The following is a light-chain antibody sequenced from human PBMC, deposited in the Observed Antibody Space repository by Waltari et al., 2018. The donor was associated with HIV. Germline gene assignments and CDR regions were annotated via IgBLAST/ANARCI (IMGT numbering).Light chain of an antibody. CDR2: DVS. CDR3: CAYAAAHISYV. V-gene: IGLV2-11*01. J-gene: IGLJ1*01. Sequence: QSALTQPPSVSGSPGQSVTISCTGTRSDVGDYNYVSWYQQHPGKAPKLIIFDVSQRPSGDPGRFSGSKSGSTASLTISGLQTEDEADYFCCAYAAAHISYVFGSGTKVAVL. CDR1: RSDVGDYNY.